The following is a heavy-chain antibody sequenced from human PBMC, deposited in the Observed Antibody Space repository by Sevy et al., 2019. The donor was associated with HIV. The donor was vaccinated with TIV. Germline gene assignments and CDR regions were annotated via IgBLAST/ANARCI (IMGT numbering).Heavy chain of an antibody. CDR2: IKKDGTEK. D-gene: IGHD2-2*01. V-gene: IGHV3-7*03. CDR1: GFTFSNYW. CDR3: ARDCSSTTCLWGLDF. J-gene: IGHJ6*02. Sequence: GGSLRLSCAASGFTFSNYWMSWVRQAPGKGLEWVATIKKDGTEKYYGDSVWGRFTMSRDNAKNSLYLQMNSLRVEDTALYYCARDCSSTTCLWGLDFWGQGTTVTVSS.